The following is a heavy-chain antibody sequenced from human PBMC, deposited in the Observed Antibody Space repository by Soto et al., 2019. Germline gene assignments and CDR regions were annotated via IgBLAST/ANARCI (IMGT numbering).Heavy chain of an antibody. CDR2: ISSDGITT. CDR3: TRVVVGSYGYFDY. V-gene: IGHV3-74*01. CDR1: GFTFSGYW. D-gene: IGHD2-15*01. J-gene: IGHJ4*02. Sequence: LRLSCVASGFTFSGYWIHWVRQVPGKGLVWVSRISSDGITTTYADSVKGRFTISRDNAKNTLYLQMNSLRAEDTAMYYCTRVVVGSYGYFDYWGQGALVTVSS.